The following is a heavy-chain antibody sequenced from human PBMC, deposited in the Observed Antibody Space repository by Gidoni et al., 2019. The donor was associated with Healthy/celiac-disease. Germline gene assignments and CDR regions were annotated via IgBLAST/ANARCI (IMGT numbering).Heavy chain of an antibody. J-gene: IGHJ4*02. Sequence: QVQLVESGGGLVTPGGSLRLSCAAPGFTFSDYYLSWIRQAPGKGLEWVSYINSSGSTIYYADSVKGRFTIARDNAKNSLYLQMNSLRAEDTAVYYCARETGSNDAFDYWGQGTLVTVSS. CDR3: ARETGSNDAFDY. V-gene: IGHV3-11*01. D-gene: IGHD3-9*01. CDR2: INSSGSTI. CDR1: GFTFSDYY.